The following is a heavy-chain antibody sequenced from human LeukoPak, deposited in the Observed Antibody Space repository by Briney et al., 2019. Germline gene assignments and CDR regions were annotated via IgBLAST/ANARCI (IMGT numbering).Heavy chain of an antibody. CDR1: GYTFTGYF. D-gene: IGHD2-15*01. Sequence: ASVKVSCKASGYTFTGYFVHWVRQAPGQGLEWMGRINPNSGDTSHAQRFQGRVTMTRDTSITTAYLELTSLTSDDTAVYYCARGLKYCSGGCCYSRNFDYWGQGTLVTVSS. CDR3: ARGLKYCSGGCCYSRNFDY. V-gene: IGHV1-2*06. J-gene: IGHJ4*02. CDR2: INPNSGDT.